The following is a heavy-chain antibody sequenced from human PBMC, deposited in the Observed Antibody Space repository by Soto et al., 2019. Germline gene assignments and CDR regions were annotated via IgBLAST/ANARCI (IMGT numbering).Heavy chain of an antibody. D-gene: IGHD3-3*01. CDR2: IYYSGST. Sequence: PSETLSLTCTVSGGSISRYYWSWIRQPPGKGLEWIGYIYYSGSTNYNPSLKSRVTISVDTSKNQFSLKLSSVTAADTAVYYCAILGADFWSGSLEYYYYMDVWGKGTTVTVSS. CDR3: AILGADFWSGSLEYYYYMDV. CDR1: GGSISRYY. J-gene: IGHJ6*03. V-gene: IGHV4-59*08.